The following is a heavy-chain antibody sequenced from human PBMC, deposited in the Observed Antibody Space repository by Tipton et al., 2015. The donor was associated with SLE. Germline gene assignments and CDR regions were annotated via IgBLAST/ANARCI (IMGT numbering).Heavy chain of an antibody. CDR3: AKDYNYDYPDYN. J-gene: IGHJ4*02. D-gene: IGHD4-17*01. CDR2: IDHSGST. V-gene: IGHV4-4*02. Sequence: TLSLTCAVYGGSISSRNWWSRIRQPPGKGLEWIGEIDHSGSTNYNPSLESRVTISIDKSRNQFSLKLNSVTAADTAVYYCAKDYNYDYPDYNWGQGTLVIVSS. CDR1: GGSISSRNW.